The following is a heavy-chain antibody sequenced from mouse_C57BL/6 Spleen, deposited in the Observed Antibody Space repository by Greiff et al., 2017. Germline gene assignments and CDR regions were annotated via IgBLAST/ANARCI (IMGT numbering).Heavy chain of an antibody. D-gene: IGHD2-3*01. V-gene: IGHV1-64*01. CDR2: IHPNSGST. CDR1: GYTFTSYW. Sequence: QVQLQQSGAELVKPGASVKLSCKASGYTFTSYWMHWVKQRPGQGLEWIGMIHPNSGSTNYNEKFKSKATLTVDKSSSTAYMQLSSLTSEDSAVYYCARWLLYYAMDYWGQGTSVTVSS. J-gene: IGHJ4*01. CDR3: ARWLLYYAMDY.